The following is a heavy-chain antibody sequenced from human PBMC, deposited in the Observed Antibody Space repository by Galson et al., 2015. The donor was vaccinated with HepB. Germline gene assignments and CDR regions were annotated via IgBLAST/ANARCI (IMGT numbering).Heavy chain of an antibody. CDR3: ARPGKPNDLRGYDF. CDR1: GGPFDNYA. V-gene: IGHV1-69*10. J-gene: IGHJ4*02. Sequence: SVKVSCKASGGPFDNYAISWVRQAPGQGLEWMGGIIPVFGLTDYAQKFQGRVTITADKSTTTAYMELSSLKSEDTAVYFCARPGKPNDLRGYDFWGQGTLVIVSS. D-gene: IGHD5-12*01. CDR2: IIPVFGLT.